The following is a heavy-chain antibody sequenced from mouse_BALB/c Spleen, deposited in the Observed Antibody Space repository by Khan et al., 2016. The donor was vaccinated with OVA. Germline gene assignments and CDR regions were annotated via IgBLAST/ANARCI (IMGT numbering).Heavy chain of an antibody. CDR3: TRGDYGTFAY. D-gene: IGHD2-4*01. CDR1: GYSFTGYT. V-gene: IGHV1-18*01. J-gene: IGHJ3*01. Sequence: VQLQQSGPEVVKPGASMKISCKASGYSFTGYTMDWVKQSHGNSLEWIGLINPNDGGTYYNQKFKGKVTLTVDKSSSTAYLELLSLTSEDSAVYYCTRGDYGTFAYWGQGTLVTVSA. CDR2: INPNDGGT.